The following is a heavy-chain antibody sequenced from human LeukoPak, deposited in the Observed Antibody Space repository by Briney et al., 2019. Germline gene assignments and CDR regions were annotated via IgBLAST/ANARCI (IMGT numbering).Heavy chain of an antibody. CDR3: ARVMDTAMVDAFDI. J-gene: IGHJ3*02. D-gene: IGHD5-18*01. V-gene: IGHV4-28*05. CDR2: IYYSGSI. Sequence: PSDTLSLTCAVSGYSISSSNWWGWIRQPPGKGLEWIGYIYYSGSIYYNPSLKSRVTISVDTSKNQFSLKLSSVTAADTAVYYCARVMDTAMVDAFDIWGQGTMVTVSS. CDR1: GYSISSSNW.